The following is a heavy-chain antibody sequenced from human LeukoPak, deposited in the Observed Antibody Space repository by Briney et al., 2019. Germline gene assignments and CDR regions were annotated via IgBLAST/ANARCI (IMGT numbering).Heavy chain of an antibody. CDR3: AKTYYDSSGYHFDN. D-gene: IGHD3-22*01. J-gene: IGHJ4*02. CDR2: IYYSGRS. Sequence: SETLSLTCTVSGDSISSGDYYWSWIRQPPGKGLEWIGYIYYSGRSYYNPSLKSRITISVDTSKNQFSLKLRSVTAADTAVYYCAKTYYDSSGYHFDNWGQGTLVTVSS. V-gene: IGHV4-30-4*01. CDR1: GDSISSGDYY.